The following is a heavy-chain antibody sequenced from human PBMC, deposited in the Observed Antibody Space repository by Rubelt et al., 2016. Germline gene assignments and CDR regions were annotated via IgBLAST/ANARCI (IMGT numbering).Heavy chain of an antibody. J-gene: IGHJ4*02. CDR3: AITRPDYGGHSWAKGNDY. CDR2: IRDDRSNK. V-gene: IGHV3-30*02. D-gene: IGHD4-23*01. Sequence: WVAFIRDDRSNKYYADSVKGRFTISRDNSKNTLYLQMNSLRAEDTAVYYCAITRPDYGGHSWAKGNDYWGQGTLVTVSS.